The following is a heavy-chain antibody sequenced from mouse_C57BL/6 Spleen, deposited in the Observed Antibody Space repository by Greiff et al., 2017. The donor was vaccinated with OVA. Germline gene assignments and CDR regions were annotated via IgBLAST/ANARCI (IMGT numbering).Heavy chain of an antibody. CDR3: ARLITTVVATRAMDY. Sequence: QVQLQQSGAELVKPGASVKLSCKASGYTFTSYWMHWVKQRPGQGLEWIGMIHPNSGSTNYNEKFKSKATLTVDKSSSTAYMQLSSLTSEDSAVYYCARLITTVVATRAMDYWGQGTSVTVSS. V-gene: IGHV1-64*01. CDR2: IHPNSGST. J-gene: IGHJ4*01. D-gene: IGHD1-1*01. CDR1: GYTFTSYW.